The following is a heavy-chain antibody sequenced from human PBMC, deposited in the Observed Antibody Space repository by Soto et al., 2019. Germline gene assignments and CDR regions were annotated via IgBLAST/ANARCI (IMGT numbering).Heavy chain of an antibody. Sequence: PGGSLRLSCAASGFIFENFGMSWVRQAPGKGLEWISSISGGGFKKYYADSVKGRFTIPRDKSKSTVYLELNNLSAEDTAVYHCAKNQGVELVPLATVDWFDPWGQGSVVTVSS. CDR2: ISGGGFKK. J-gene: IGHJ5*02. CDR3: AKNQGVELVPLATVDWFDP. V-gene: IGHV3-23*01. D-gene: IGHD1-26*01. CDR1: GFIFENFG.